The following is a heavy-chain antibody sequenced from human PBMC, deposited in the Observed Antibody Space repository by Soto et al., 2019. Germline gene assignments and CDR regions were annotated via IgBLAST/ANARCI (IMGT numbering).Heavy chain of an antibody. V-gene: IGHV4-59*01. CDR3: ARALPRYWFDP. CDR2: IYYSGST. Sequence: SETLSLTCTVSGGSISSYYWSWIRQPPGKGLEWIGYIYYSGSTNYNPSLKSRVTISVDMSKNQFSLKLSSVTAADTAVYYCARALPRYWFDPWGQGTLVTVSS. J-gene: IGHJ5*02. CDR1: GGSISSYY.